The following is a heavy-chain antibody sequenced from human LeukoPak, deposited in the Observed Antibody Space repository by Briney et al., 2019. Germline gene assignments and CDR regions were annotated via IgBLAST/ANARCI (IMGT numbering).Heavy chain of an antibody. J-gene: IGHJ4*02. V-gene: IGHV4-34*01. CDR1: GGSFSGYY. D-gene: IGHD6-13*01. Sequence: SETLSLTCAVYGGSFSGYYWSWIRQPPGKGLEWIGEINHSGSTNYNPSLKSRVTISVDTSKNQFSLKLSSVTAADTAVYYCARSPLRGSWYYSWGQGTLVTVSS. CDR3: ARSPLRGSWYYS. CDR2: INHSGST.